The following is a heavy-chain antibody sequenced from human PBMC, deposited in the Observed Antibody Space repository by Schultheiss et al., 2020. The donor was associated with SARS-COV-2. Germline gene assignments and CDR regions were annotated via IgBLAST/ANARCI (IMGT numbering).Heavy chain of an antibody. D-gene: IGHD2-8*02. J-gene: IGHJ6*02. CDR1: GFTFSSYA. V-gene: IGHV3-21*05. CDR3: ARDACTGGVCLYYYYYGMDV. CDR2: ISSSSSYT. Sequence: GGSLRLSCKASGFTFSSYAMSWVRQAPGKGLEWVSYISSSSSYTNYADSVKGRFTISRDNSKNTLYLQMNSLRAEDTAVYYCARDACTGGVCLYYYYYGMDVWGQGTTVTVSS.